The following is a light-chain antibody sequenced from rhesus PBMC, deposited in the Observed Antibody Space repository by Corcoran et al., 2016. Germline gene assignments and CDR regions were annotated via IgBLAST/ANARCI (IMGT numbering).Light chain of an antibody. V-gene: IGKV1-22*01. Sequence: DIQMTQSPSSLSASVGDTVTIPCRASQSISSWLAWYQQKPGKAPKLLIYKASTLQRGVPSRFIGRGSGTDFTLTISSLQSEDFATYYWQQYSSSPPYSFGQGTKVEIK. CDR1: QSISSW. CDR3: QQYSSSPPYS. CDR2: KAS. J-gene: IGKJ2*01.